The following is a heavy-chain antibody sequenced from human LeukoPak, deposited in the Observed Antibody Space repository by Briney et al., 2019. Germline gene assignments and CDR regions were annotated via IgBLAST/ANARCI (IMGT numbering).Heavy chain of an antibody. Sequence: GGSLRLSCAASGFTFSSYWMSWVRQAPGKGLEWVANIKQDGREKYYVDSVKGRFTIPRDNAKNSLYLQMNSLRAEDTAVYYCARYRYDFWSGYPPPGYFDYWGQGTLVTVSS. D-gene: IGHD3-3*01. CDR2: IKQDGREK. V-gene: IGHV3-7*01. CDR3: ARYRYDFWSGYPPPGYFDY. J-gene: IGHJ4*02. CDR1: GFTFSSYW.